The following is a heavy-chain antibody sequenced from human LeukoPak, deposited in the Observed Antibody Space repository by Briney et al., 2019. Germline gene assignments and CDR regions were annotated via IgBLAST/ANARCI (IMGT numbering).Heavy chain of an antibody. CDR3: ARVYGYYYDIGSRGWFDP. J-gene: IGHJ5*02. CDR2: IKQDGSEK. D-gene: IGHD3-22*01. Sequence: GGSLRLSCAASGFTFSSFAMSWVRQAPGKGLEWVANIKQDGSEKYYVDSVKGRFTISRDNAKNSLYLQMNSLRAEDTAVYYCARVYGYYYDIGSRGWFDPWGQGTLATVSS. CDR1: GFTFSSFA. V-gene: IGHV3-7*01.